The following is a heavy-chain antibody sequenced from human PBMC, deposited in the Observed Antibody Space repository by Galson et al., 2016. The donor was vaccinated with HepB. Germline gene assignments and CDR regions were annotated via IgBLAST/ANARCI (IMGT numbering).Heavy chain of an antibody. D-gene: IGHD1-7*01. CDR1: GYSFTYYW. V-gene: IGHV5-51*01. J-gene: IGHJ1*01. CDR2: IYPGDYST. Sequence: QSGAEVKKPGESLKISCRGSGYSFTYYWIGWVRQMPGKGLEWMGIIYPGDYSTKYSPSFQGQVTISADKSIRTAYLQWSSLKASDTAMYYCVSLNSIWYFQHWGQGTLVTVSS. CDR3: VSLNSIWYFQH.